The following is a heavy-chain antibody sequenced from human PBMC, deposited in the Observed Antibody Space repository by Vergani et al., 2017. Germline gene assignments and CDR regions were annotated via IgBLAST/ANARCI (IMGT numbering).Heavy chain of an antibody. J-gene: IGHJ6*02. CDR2: IKSTFDRGTT. D-gene: IGHD2-21*01. CDR1: GFSFRNAW. Sequence: EVQLVESGGGIVKPGGSLRLSCVASGFSFRNAWMNWVRRTPGKGLAWVGRIKSTFDRGTTDYAAAVKGRFTISRDDSKNTLFLQMNGLKTEDIGVYYCTTDPRSCGDGSCYWLRDHHYYGMDVWGQGTTVTVSS. CDR3: TTDPRSCGDGSCYWLRDHHYYGMDV. V-gene: IGHV3-15*07.